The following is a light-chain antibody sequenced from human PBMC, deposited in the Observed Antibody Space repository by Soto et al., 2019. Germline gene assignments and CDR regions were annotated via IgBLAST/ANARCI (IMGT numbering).Light chain of an antibody. CDR3: CSYAGTCTAYV. V-gene: IGLV2-11*01. J-gene: IGLJ1*01. CDR2: DVN. Sequence: QSALTQPRSVSGSPGQSVTISCTGTSSDIGAFDYVSWYQQHPGKAPKLLTYDVNKRPSGVPDRFSGSKSGNTASLTISGLQAEEEADYYCCSYAGTCTAYVFGTGTKVTVL. CDR1: SSDIGAFDY.